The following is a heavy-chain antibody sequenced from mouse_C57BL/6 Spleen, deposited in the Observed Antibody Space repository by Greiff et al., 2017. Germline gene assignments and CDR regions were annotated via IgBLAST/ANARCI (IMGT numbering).Heavy chain of an antibody. D-gene: IGHD2-5*01. Sequence: EVHLVESGGGLVKPGGSLKLSCAASGFTFSSYAMSWVRQTPEKRLEWVATISDGGSYTYYPENVKGRFTISRDNAKNNLYLQMSHLKSEDTAMYYCARDSNYYAMDYWGQGTSVTVSS. CDR1: GFTFSSYA. V-gene: IGHV5-4*01. CDR2: ISDGGSYT. J-gene: IGHJ4*01. CDR3: ARDSNYYAMDY.